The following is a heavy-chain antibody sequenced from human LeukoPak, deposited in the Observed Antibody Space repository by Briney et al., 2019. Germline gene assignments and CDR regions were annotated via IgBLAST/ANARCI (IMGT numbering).Heavy chain of an antibody. V-gene: IGHV4-34*01. CDR3: ARDRSYYGSGSYFDY. CDR1: GGSFSGYY. J-gene: IGHJ4*02. Sequence: PSETLSLTCAVYGGSFSGYYWSWIRQPPGKGLEWIGEINHSGSTNYNPSLKSRVTISVDTSKNQFSLKLSSVTAADTAVYYCARDRSYYGSGSYFDYWGQGTLVTVSS. D-gene: IGHD3-10*01. CDR2: INHSGST.